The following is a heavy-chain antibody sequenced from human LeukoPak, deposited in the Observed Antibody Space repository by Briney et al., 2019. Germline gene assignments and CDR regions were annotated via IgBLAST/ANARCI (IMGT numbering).Heavy chain of an antibody. D-gene: IGHD1-7*01. CDR3: AKSGHGELNWFDP. CDR1: GFTFSSYA. Sequence: GRSLRLSCAASGFTFSSYAMHWVRQAPGKGLEWVAVMSYDGSYKYFADSVKGRFTISRDNSKNTLYLQMNSLRAEDTAVYYCAKSGHGELNWFDPWGQGTLVTVSS. CDR2: MSYDGSYK. J-gene: IGHJ5*02. V-gene: IGHV3-30*18.